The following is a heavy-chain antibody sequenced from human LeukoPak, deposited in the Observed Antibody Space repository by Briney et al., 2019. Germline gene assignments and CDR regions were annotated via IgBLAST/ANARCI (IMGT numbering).Heavy chain of an antibody. CDR1: GYTFTGYY. CDR2: INPNSGGT. Sequence: ASVKVSCEASGYTFTGYYMHWVRQAPGQGLEWMGRINPNSGGTNYAQKFQGRVTMTRDTSISTAYMELSRLRSDDTAVYYCASGPRRSSGWYDYWGQGTLVTVSS. J-gene: IGHJ4*02. D-gene: IGHD6-19*01. V-gene: IGHV1-2*06. CDR3: ASGPRRSSGWYDY.